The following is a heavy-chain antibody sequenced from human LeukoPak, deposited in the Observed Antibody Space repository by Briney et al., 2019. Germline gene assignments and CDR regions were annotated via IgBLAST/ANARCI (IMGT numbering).Heavy chain of an antibody. CDR1: GYTFTSYA. J-gene: IGHJ4*02. CDR2: INTNTGNP. CDR3: ARAYSSGWYYFDY. Sequence: ASVKVSCKASGYTFTSYALNWVRQAPGQGLEWMGWINTNTGNPTYAQGFTGRFVFSLDTSVSTTYLQISSLKPEDTAVYYCARAYSSGWYYFDYWGQGTLVTVSS. V-gene: IGHV7-4-1*02. D-gene: IGHD6-19*01.